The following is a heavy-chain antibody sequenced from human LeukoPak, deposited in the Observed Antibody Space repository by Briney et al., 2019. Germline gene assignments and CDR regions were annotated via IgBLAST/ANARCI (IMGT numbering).Heavy chain of an antibody. D-gene: IGHD2-21*02. CDR1: GFTVSSNY. J-gene: IGHJ4*02. CDR3: TTDRIVVVTAMVDY. CDR2: IYSGGST. Sequence: GGSLRLSCAASGFTVSSNYMSWVRQAPGKGLEWVSVIYSGGSTYYADSVKGRFTISRHNSKNTLYLQMNSLKTEDTAVYYCTTDRIVVVTAMVDYWGQGTLVTVSS. V-gene: IGHV3-53*01.